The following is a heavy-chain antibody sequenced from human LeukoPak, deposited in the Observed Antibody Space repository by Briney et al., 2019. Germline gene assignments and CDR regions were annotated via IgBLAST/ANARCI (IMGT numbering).Heavy chain of an antibody. CDR1: GYTFTSYY. D-gene: IGHD6-13*01. CDR2: MNPNSGNT. Sequence: ASVKVSCKASGYTFTSYYMHWVRQAPGQGLEWMGWMNPNSGNTGYAQKFQGRVTMTRNTSISTAYMELSSLRSEDTAVYYCARGPLKRQQLVRRTSYYMDVWGKGTTVTVSS. V-gene: IGHV1-8*02. CDR3: ARGPLKRQQLVRRTSYYMDV. J-gene: IGHJ6*03.